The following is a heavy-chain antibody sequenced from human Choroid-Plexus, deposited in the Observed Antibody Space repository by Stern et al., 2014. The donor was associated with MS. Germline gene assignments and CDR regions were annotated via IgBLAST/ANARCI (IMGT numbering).Heavy chain of an antibody. CDR2: INPNTGGT. Sequence: HVQLVESGAEVKKPGASVKVSCKTSGYIFTGYYIHWVRQAPGQGLAWMAWINPNTGGTKYAQQFQGRVTMSRDHSTSTAYVELSSLTTDDTAVYYCARDQRGITIFGVVTDYYYLGMDVWGQGTTVTVSS. CDR3: ARDQRGITIFGVVTDYYYLGMDV. J-gene: IGHJ6*02. D-gene: IGHD3-3*01. V-gene: IGHV1-2*02. CDR1: GYIFTGYY.